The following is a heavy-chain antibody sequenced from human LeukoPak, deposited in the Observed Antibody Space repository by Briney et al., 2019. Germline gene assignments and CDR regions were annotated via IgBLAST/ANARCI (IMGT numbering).Heavy chain of an antibody. J-gene: IGHJ4*02. V-gene: IGHV3-23*01. D-gene: IGHD1-14*01. CDR2: ISGSGDTT. CDR1: GFTFSNYA. CDR3: AKAKTQALVLPGNY. Sequence: GGSLRLSCAASGFTFSNYAMSWVRQAPGKGLEWVPTISGSGDTTYYADSVKGRFTISRDNSKNTLYLHMNSLRAEDTAVYYCAKAKTQALVLPGNYWGQGTLVTVSS.